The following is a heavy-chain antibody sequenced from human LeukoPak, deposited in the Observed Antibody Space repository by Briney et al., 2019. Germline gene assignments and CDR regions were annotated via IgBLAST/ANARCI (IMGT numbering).Heavy chain of an antibody. D-gene: IGHD1-26*01. J-gene: IGHJ4*02. CDR1: GFTFSTYA. Sequence: SGRSLRLSCAASGFTFSTYAMHWVRQAPGEGLKWVSIISASGSNTIYADSVKGRFTISRDNSKNTLYLQMNSLRAEDTAVYYCAKGASGSHYYSFDYWGQGTLVTVSS. CDR3: AKGASGSHYYSFDY. CDR2: ISASGSNT. V-gene: IGHV3-23*01.